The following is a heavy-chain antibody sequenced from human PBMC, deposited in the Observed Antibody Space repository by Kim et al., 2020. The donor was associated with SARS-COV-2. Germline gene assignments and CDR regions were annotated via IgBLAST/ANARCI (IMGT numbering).Heavy chain of an antibody. Sequence: GGSLRLSCAASGFTFSSYGMHWVRQAPGKGLEWVAVISYDGSNKYYADSVKGRFTISRDNSKNTLYLQMNSLRAEDTAVYYCAKEYQGSSGWSDHLADYWGQGTLVTVSS. CDR3: AKEYQGSSGWSDHLADY. D-gene: IGHD6-19*01. CDR1: GFTFSSYG. V-gene: IGHV3-30*18. CDR2: ISYDGSNK. J-gene: IGHJ4*02.